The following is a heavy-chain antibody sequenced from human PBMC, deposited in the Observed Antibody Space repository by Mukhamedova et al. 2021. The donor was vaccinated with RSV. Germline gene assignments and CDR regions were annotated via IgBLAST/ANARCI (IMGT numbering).Heavy chain of an antibody. CDR2: VNLYTGAT. V-gene: IGHV1-2*02. Sequence: MHWVRLAPGRHLEWMGWVNLYTGATNFAQEFQGRVTMTRDTSTNTASLELRSLRSDDTAVYYCARGLYNGCWRPPDSWGQGTLVT. D-gene: IGHD2-8*01. J-gene: IGHJ5*01. CDR3: ARGLYNGCWRPPDS.